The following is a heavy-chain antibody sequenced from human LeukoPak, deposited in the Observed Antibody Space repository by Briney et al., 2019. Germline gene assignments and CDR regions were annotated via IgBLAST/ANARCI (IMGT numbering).Heavy chain of an antibody. Sequence: SETLSLTCTVSGGSISTDSWNWIRQPPGKGLEWIGYIYYSGSTNYNPSLKSRVTISVDTSKNQFSLKLSSVTAADTAVYYCASAAGQNYFDYWGQGTLVTVSS. CDR1: GGSISTDS. CDR2: IYYSGST. CDR3: ASAAGQNYFDY. J-gene: IGHJ4*02. V-gene: IGHV4-59*01.